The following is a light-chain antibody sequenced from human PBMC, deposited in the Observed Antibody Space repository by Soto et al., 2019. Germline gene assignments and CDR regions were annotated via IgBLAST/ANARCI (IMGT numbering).Light chain of an antibody. CDR2: KAS. CDR1: QSISTS. CDR3: QQYKSYWT. V-gene: IGKV1-5*03. J-gene: IGKJ1*01. Sequence: DIQMTQSPSTLSASVGDRVTITCRASQSISTSLAWYQQRPGKAPKLLIYKASSLESGVPSRFSGSGSGTEFSLTIGSLQSDDFVTYYCQQYKSYWTFGQGTKVEIK.